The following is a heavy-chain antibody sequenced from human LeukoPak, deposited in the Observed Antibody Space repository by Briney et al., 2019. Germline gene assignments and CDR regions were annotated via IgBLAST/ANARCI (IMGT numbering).Heavy chain of an antibody. V-gene: IGHV3-23*01. CDR1: GFTFSSYA. D-gene: IGHD3-22*01. CDR3: AKDKYYYDSSGYSDY. CDR2: ISGSGGSA. Sequence: GGSLRLSCAASGFTFSSYAMSWVRQAPGKGLEWVSAISGSGGSAYYADSVKGRFTISRDNSKNTLYLQMNSLRAEDTAAYYCAKDKYYYDSSGYSDYWGQGTLVTVSS. J-gene: IGHJ4*02.